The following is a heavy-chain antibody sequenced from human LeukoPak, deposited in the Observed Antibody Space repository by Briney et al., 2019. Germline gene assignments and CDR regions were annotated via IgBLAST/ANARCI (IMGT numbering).Heavy chain of an antibody. Sequence: GGSLRLSCAASGFTVSSNYMSWVRQAPGKGLEWVSVIYSGGSTYYADSVKGRFTISRDNFKNTLYLQMNSLRAEDTAVYYCAREGAYSSSWYRLYYFDYWGQGTLVTVSS. CDR1: GFTVSSNY. CDR3: AREGAYSSSWYRLYYFDY. CDR2: IYSGGST. V-gene: IGHV3-66*01. D-gene: IGHD6-13*01. J-gene: IGHJ4*02.